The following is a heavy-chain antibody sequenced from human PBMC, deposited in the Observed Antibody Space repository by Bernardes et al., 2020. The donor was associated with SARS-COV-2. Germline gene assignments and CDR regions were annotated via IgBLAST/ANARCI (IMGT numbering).Heavy chain of an antibody. V-gene: IGHV1-2*02. CDR1: GYTFTDYY. CDR2: INANSGGT. CDR3: ARVYRSTFSAFDF. Sequence: ASVKVSCKASGYTFTDYYIHWVRQAPGQGLEWMGWINANSGGTNYAQKFQGRVTMTRDTSINTAYVELSRLISDDTDVYYCARVYRSTFSAFDFWGQGTMVDVYS. J-gene: IGHJ3*01. D-gene: IGHD2-2*01.